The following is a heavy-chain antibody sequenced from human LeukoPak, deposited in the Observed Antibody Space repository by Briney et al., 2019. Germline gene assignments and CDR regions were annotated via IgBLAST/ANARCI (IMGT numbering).Heavy chain of an antibody. Sequence: PSETLSLTCTVSGGSINSSSYYWDWIRQPPGKGLEWIGSIHFIGITYYNPSLKSRITISVDTSKNQSSLRLNSVIAADTAVYYCARIKKGDYMDVWGKGTTVTVSS. CDR3: ARIKKGDYMDV. V-gene: IGHV4-39*07. CDR2: IHFIGIT. D-gene: IGHD3-16*01. CDR1: GGSINSSSYY. J-gene: IGHJ6*03.